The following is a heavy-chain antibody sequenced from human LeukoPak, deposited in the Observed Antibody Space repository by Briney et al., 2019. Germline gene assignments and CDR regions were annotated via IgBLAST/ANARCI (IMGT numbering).Heavy chain of an antibody. CDR1: GYTFTGYY. CDR3: ARGRKTGYYFDY. J-gene: IGHJ4*02. V-gene: IGHV1-2*02. Sequence: ASVKVSCKASGYTFTGYYMHWVRQAPGQGLEWMGWINPNSGGTNYAQKFQGRVTMTRDTSISTAYMELNRLRSDDTAVYYCARGRKTGYYFDYWGQGTLVTVSS. D-gene: IGHD3-22*01. CDR2: INPNSGGT.